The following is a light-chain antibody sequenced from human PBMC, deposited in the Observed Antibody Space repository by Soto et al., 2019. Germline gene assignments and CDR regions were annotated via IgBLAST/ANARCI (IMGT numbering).Light chain of an antibody. Sequence: DIQMTQSPSTLSASVGDRVSITCRASQSIERYLAWYQQKPGKAPNLLIYDASSLERGVPSRFSGSGSGTEFTLTISSLQLDDFATYYCQQFKSSTWTFGQGTKVEIK. CDR1: QSIERY. J-gene: IGKJ1*01. CDR2: DAS. V-gene: IGKV1-5*01. CDR3: QQFKSSTWT.